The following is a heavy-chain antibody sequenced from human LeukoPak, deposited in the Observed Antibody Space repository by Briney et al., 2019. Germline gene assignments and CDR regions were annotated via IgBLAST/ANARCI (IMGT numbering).Heavy chain of an antibody. CDR1: GYTFNSHG. CDR3: ARDTSPMVSPFDC. CDR2: ISAYNGDK. J-gene: IGHJ5*01. Sequence: ASVKVSCKASGYTFNSHGISWVRQAPGQRLEWMGSISAYNGDKDFAQNFQGRLTMTTDISTSTAYMELRSLRSDDTAVYYCARDTSPMVSPFDCWGQGSLVTVAS. D-gene: IGHD4/OR15-4a*01. V-gene: IGHV1-18*01.